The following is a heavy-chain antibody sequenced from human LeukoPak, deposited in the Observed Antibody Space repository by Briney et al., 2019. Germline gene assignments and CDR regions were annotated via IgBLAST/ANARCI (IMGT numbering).Heavy chain of an antibody. Sequence: ASVKVSCKASGYTFTGYYMHWVRQAPGQGLEWMGWINPNSGGTNYAQKFQGRVTMTRDTSISTAYMELSRLRSDDTAVYYCARGRSVTMARGVTYTPFDYWGQGTLVTVSS. CDR1: GYTFTGYY. V-gene: IGHV1-2*02. CDR3: ARGRSVTMARGVTYTPFDY. CDR2: INPNSGGT. J-gene: IGHJ4*02. D-gene: IGHD3-10*01.